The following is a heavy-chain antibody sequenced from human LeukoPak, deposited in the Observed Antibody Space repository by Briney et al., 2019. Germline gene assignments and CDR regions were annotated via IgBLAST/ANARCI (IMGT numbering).Heavy chain of an antibody. D-gene: IGHD2/OR15-2a*01. Sequence: SETLSLTCTVSGGSISSADYYWTWIRQPPGKGLEWIGYISHSGGTYYNSSLLSRVTISADRSKNQFFLTLGSVTAADTAVYYCATDVGEVFYDRWGQGTLVTVST. CDR1: GGSISSADYY. CDR3: ATDVGEVFYDR. CDR2: ISHSGGT. J-gene: IGHJ5*02. V-gene: IGHV4-30-2*01.